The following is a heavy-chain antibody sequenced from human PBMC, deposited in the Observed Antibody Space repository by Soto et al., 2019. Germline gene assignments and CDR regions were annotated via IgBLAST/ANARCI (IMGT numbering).Heavy chain of an antibody. V-gene: IGHV3-7*01. CDR2: IKQDGSEK. CDR3: ARDLGRTAAGYYYYYAMDV. CDR1: GFTFSNYW. D-gene: IGHD2-2*01. J-gene: IGHJ6*02. Sequence: GGSLRLSCAASGFTFSNYWMNWVRQAPGKGLEWVANIKQDGSEKYFVDSVKGRFTISRDNAKNSLYLQMNSLRAEDTAVYYCARDLGRTAAGYYYYYAMDVWGQGTTVTVSS.